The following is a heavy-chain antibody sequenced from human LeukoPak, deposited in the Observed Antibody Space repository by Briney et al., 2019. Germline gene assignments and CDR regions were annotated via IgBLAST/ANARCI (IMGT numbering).Heavy chain of an antibody. V-gene: IGHV5-51*01. CDR1: GYTFSMYW. CDR2: IYPGDSDT. CDR3: ARLSSNDASDI. D-gene: IGHD6-6*01. J-gene: IGHJ3*02. Sequence: GESLKISCKGSGYTFSMYWIAWVRQMPGKGLEWMGIIYPGDSDTRYSPSFQGQVTISADKSISTAYLQWSSLKASDTAMYYCARLSSNDASDIWGQGTMVTVSS.